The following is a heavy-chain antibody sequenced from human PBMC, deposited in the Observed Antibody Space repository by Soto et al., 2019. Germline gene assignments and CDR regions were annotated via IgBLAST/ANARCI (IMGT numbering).Heavy chain of an antibody. Sequence: QVQLVESGGGVVQPGMSLRLSCEVSGFTFSDYGMHWVRQAPGKGLEWVTLISYDGVHKYYADSVKGRFTISRDNSKNTLYLQVSSLRPDDTAVYYCANDRAGYSRGMDVWGQGTTVTVSS. V-gene: IGHV3-30*18. J-gene: IGHJ6*02. D-gene: IGHD6-13*01. CDR1: GFTFSDYG. CDR3: ANDRAGYSRGMDV. CDR2: ISYDGVHK.